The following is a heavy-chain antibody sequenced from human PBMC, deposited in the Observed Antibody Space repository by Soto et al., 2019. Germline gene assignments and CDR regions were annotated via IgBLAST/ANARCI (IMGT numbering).Heavy chain of an antibody. J-gene: IGHJ4*02. V-gene: IGHV4-59*12. CDR2: IFYSGST. CDR1: GGSIRSYY. Sequence: SETLSLTCTVSGGSIRSYYWSWIRQSPGKGLEWIGSIFYSGSTNYNPSLKSQVTISVDTSKSQFTLNLNSVTAADTAVYYCARDKITGLFDYWGQGTLVTVSS. CDR3: ARDKITGLFDY. D-gene: IGHD2-8*02.